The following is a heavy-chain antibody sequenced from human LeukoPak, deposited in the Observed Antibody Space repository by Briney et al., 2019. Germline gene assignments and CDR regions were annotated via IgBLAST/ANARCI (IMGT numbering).Heavy chain of an antibody. J-gene: IGHJ6*03. CDR2: MNPNSGNT. CDR3: ARGPPAVTAAILYYYYYMDV. D-gene: IGHD2-2*01. CDR1: GYTFTSYD. Sequence: ASVKVSCKASGYTFTSYDINWVRQATGQGLEWMGWMNPNSGNTGYAQKFQGRVTMTRNTSISTAYMELSSLRSEDTAVYYCARGPPAVTAAILYYYYYMDVWGKGTTVTVSS. V-gene: IGHV1-8*01.